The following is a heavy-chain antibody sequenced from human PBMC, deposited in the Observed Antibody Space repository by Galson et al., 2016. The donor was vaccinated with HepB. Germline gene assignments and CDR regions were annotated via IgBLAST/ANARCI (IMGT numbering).Heavy chain of an antibody. J-gene: IGHJ3*01. Sequence: SVKVSCKAFGGTFSSYPISWVRQAPGQGLEWMGNFVPIFGTPNYAQRLQGRVTIMLDESTSTAYMELSSLRSEDTAVYYCAREFTFGGVIVTGFDVWGQGTMVTVSS. CDR2: FVPIFGTP. CDR3: AREFTFGGVIVTGFDV. V-gene: IGHV1-69*15. D-gene: IGHD3-16*02. CDR1: GGTFSSYP.